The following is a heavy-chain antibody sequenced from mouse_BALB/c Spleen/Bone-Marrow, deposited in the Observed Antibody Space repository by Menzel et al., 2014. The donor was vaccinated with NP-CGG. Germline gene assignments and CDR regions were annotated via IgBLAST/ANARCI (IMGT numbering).Heavy chain of an antibody. J-gene: IGHJ3*01. CDR1: GFTFSSYT. D-gene: IGHD2-3*01. V-gene: IGHV5-12-2*01. CDR2: ISNGGGST. Sequence: EVMLVESGGNLVQPGGSLKLSCAASGFTFSSYTMSWVRQTPEKRLEWVAYISNGGGSTYYPDTVKGRFTISRDNATNTLYLQMSGLKSEDTAMYYCARQSYEGFAYWGQGTLVTVSA. CDR3: ARQSYEGFAY.